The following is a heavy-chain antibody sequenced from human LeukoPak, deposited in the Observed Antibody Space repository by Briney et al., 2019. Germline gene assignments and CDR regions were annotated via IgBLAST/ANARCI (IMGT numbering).Heavy chain of an antibody. D-gene: IGHD4-11*01. CDR3: ASGYSHPDN. Sequence: PSETLSLTCAIYGGSFSSYYWSWIRQPPGKGLEWIGEINHSGSTNYNPSLKSRITLSIDTSKNQFSLKLNSVTAADTAVYYCASGYSHPDNWGQGTLVTVSS. J-gene: IGHJ4*02. V-gene: IGHV4-34*01. CDR1: GGSFSSYY. CDR2: INHSGST.